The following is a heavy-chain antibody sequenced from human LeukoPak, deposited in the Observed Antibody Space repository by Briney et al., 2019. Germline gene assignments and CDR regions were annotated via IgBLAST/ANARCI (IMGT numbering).Heavy chain of an antibody. Sequence: SQTLSLTCAVSGGSISSGGYSWSWIRQPPGKGLEWIGYIYHSGSTYYNPSLKSRVTISVDRSKNQFSLKLSPVTAADTAVYYCARSEYYDSSGYFGYWGQGTLVTVSS. D-gene: IGHD3-22*01. CDR1: GGSISSGGYS. V-gene: IGHV4-30-2*01. CDR3: ARSEYYDSSGYFGY. J-gene: IGHJ4*02. CDR2: IYHSGST.